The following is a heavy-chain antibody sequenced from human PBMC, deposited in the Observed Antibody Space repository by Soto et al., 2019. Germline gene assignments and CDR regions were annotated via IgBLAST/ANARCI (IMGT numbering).Heavy chain of an antibody. CDR1: GFSLSTSGVG. CDR2: IYWDDDK. V-gene: IGHV2-5*02. CDR3: AHRKDYGDYESLSFDY. J-gene: IGHJ4*02. Sequence: QITLKESGPTLVNPTQTLTLTCTFSGFSLSTSGVGVGWIRQPPGKALEWLALIYWDDDKRYSPSLKSRLTITKDTSKNQVVLTITNMDPVDTATYYCAHRKDYGDYESLSFDYWGQGTLVTVSS. D-gene: IGHD4-17*01.